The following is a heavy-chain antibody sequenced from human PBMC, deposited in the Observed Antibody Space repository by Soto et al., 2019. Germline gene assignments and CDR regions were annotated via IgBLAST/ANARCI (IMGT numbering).Heavy chain of an antibody. CDR2: IYYRWIT. V-gene: IGHV4-39*01. J-gene: IGHJ4*02. D-gene: IGHD6-13*01. CDR1: RFFVWSSVLL. Sequence: XXTLSLAIAMCRFFVWSSVLLSASLRHPPGKGLEWIGNIYYRWITYYNPSLKNRVTISVDTSKNQFSLKLSYVTAADTAVYYWARRHSSTLFDYWGQGTLVTVSS. CDR3: ARRHSSTLFDY.